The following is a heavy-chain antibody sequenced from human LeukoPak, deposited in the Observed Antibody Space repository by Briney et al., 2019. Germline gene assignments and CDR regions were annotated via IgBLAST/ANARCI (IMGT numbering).Heavy chain of an antibody. V-gene: IGHV4-39*01. Sequence: SETLSLTCTVSGGSINSSSYYWGWIRQPPGKGLEWIGSIFYSGNTYDNPSLKSRVTISVDTSRNQFSLKLNSVTAADTAVYYCARHRSKWLQSSFDYWGQGTLVTVSS. CDR1: GGSINSSSYY. D-gene: IGHD5-24*01. CDR3: ARHRSKWLQSSFDY. J-gene: IGHJ4*02. CDR2: IFYSGNT.